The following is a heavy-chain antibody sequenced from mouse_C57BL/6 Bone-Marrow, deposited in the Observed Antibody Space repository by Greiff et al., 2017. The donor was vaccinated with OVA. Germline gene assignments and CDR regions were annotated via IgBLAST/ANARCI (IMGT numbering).Heavy chain of an antibody. CDR2: IHPSDSDT. CDR3: AISLTTSTIMGNY. D-gene: IGHD1-1*01. J-gene: IGHJ2*01. V-gene: IGHV1-74*01. CDR1: GYTFTSYW. Sequence: QVQLQQPGAELVKPGASVKVSCKASGYTFTSYWMHWVKQRPGQGLEWIGRIHPSDSDTNYNQKFKGKATLTVDKSSSTAYMQLSSLTTEDSAVYYCAISLTTSTIMGNYWGQGTTLTVSS.